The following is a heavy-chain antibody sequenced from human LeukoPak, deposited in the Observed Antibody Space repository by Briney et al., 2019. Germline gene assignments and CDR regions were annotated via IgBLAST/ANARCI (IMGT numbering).Heavy chain of an antibody. J-gene: IGHJ6*02. CDR3: AKGNRDSSGFYYYYGMDV. CDR2: ISWNSKNI. Sequence: SLRLSCAASGFTFDDYAMFWVRQAPGKGLEWVSGISWNSKNIGYAASVKGRFTISRDNAENSLYLQMNSLRAEDTAFYYCAKGNRDSSGFYYYYGMDVWGQGTTVTVSS. CDR1: GFTFDDYA. D-gene: IGHD3-22*01. V-gene: IGHV3-9*01.